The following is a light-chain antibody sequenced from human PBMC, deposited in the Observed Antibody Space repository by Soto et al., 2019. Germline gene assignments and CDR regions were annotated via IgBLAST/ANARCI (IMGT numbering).Light chain of an antibody. V-gene: IGKV3-20*01. Sequence: EVVLTQSPGTVSLSPGERATLSCRASQSVTSNYLAWYQQKPGQAPRLLIYAASSRATGIPDRFSGSGSGTDFSLTISRVEPEDFAVYYCQQYGISLTRTFGLGPEVEIK. CDR3: QQYGISLTRT. CDR1: QSVTSNY. CDR2: AAS. J-gene: IGKJ1*01.